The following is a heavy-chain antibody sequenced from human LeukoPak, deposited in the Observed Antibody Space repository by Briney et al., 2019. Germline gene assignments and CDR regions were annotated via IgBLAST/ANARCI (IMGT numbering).Heavy chain of an antibody. Sequence: GGSLRLSCAASGFTFSSYWMHWVRQAPGKGLVWVSRINSDGSSTSYADSVKGRFTISRDNAKNTLYLQMNSLRAEDTAVYYCARGTAMIVPWGAFDIWGQGTMVTVSS. CDR1: GFTFSSYW. D-gene: IGHD3-22*01. V-gene: IGHV3-74*01. J-gene: IGHJ3*02. CDR2: INSDGSST. CDR3: ARGTAMIVPWGAFDI.